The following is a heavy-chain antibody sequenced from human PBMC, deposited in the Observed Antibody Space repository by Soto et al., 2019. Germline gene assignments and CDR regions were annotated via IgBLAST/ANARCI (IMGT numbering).Heavy chain of an antibody. CDR3: AREHGPGYYYYGMDV. CDR2: ISYDGSNK. V-gene: IGHV3-30-3*01. J-gene: IGHJ6*02. Sequence: QVQLVESGGGVVQPGRSLRLSCAASGFTFSSYAMHWVRQAPGKGLEWVAVISYDGSNKYYADSVKGRFTISRDNSKDTPDLQMNSLRAEDTAVYYCAREHGPGYYYYGMDVWGQGTTVTVSS. CDR1: GFTFSSYA. D-gene: IGHD2-2*01.